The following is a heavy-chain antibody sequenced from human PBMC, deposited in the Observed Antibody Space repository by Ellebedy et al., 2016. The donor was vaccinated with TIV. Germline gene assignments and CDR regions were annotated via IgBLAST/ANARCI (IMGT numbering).Heavy chain of an antibody. CDR1: GFTFSSYA. D-gene: IGHD2-2*01. CDR2: ISGSGGST. CDR3: ARYCSSTSCLGDYYYGMDV. Sequence: GGSLRLSCAASGFTFSSYAMSWVRQASGKGLEWVSAISGSGGSTYYADSVKGRFTISRDNSKNTLYLQMNSLRAEDTAVYYCARYCSSTSCLGDYYYGMDVWGQGTTVTVSS. J-gene: IGHJ6*02. V-gene: IGHV3-23*01.